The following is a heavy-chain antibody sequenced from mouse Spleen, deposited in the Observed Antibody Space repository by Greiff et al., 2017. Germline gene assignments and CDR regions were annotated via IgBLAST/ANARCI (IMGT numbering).Heavy chain of an antibody. V-gene: IGHV5-17*01. Sequence: EVLLVESGGGLVKPGGSLKLSCAASGFTFSDYGMHWVRQAPEKGLEWVAYISRGSSTIYYADTVKGRFTISRDNAKNTLFLQMTSLRSEDTAMYYCARYYGSSYDWYFDVWGTGTTVTVSS. CDR3: ARYYGSSYDWYFDV. CDR1: GFTFSDYG. J-gene: IGHJ1*03. D-gene: IGHD1-1*01. CDR2: ISRGSSTI.